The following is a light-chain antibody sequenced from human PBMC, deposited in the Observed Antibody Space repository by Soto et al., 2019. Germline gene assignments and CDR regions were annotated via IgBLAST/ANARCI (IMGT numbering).Light chain of an antibody. CDR1: SSNIGAGYD. V-gene: IGLV1-40*01. J-gene: IGLJ3*02. CDR2: DNN. Sequence: QSVLTQPPSVSGAPGQRVTISCTGSSSNIGAGYDVHWYQQLPGTAPKLLIYDNNDRPTGVPDRFSGSKSGTSASLAITGLQAEVEADYYCQSYDSSLSAWVFAGGTKLTVL. CDR3: QSYDSSLSAWV.